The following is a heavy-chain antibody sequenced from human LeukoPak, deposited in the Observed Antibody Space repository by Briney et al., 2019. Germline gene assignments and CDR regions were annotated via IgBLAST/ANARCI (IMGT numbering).Heavy chain of an antibody. CDR2: IYYSGST. Sequence: SETLSLTCTVSGGSISSYYWSWIRRPPGKGLEWIGYIYYSGSTNYNPSLKSRVTISVDTSKNQFSLKLSSVTAADTAVYYCARLRYDCFDYWGQGTLVTVSS. V-gene: IGHV4-59*08. J-gene: IGHJ4*02. CDR1: GGSISSYY. CDR3: ARLRYDCFDY. D-gene: IGHD5-12*01.